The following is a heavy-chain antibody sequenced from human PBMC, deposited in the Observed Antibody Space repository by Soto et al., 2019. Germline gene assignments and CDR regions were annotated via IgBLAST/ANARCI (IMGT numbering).Heavy chain of an antibody. CDR2: ISYDGSNK. CDR1: GFTFSSYG. CDR3: AKDLYSSGWLNIDY. J-gene: IGHJ4*02. Sequence: QVQLVESGGGVVQPGRSLRLSCAASGFTFSSYGMHWVRQAPGKGLEWVAVISYDGSNKYYADSVKGRFTISRDNSKNTLYLQMNSLRAEDTAVYYCAKDLYSSGWLNIDYWGQGTLVTVSS. D-gene: IGHD6-19*01. V-gene: IGHV3-30*18.